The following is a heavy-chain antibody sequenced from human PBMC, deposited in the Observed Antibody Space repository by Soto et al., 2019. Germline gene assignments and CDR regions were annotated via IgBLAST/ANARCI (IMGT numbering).Heavy chain of an antibody. Sequence: PGGSLRLSCAASGFTFSDYYMSWIRQAPGKGLEWVSYISSSSSYTNYADSVKGRFTISRDNAKNSLYLQMNSLRAEDTALYYCAKDSRPGLVSSSYAMDVWGQGTTVTVSS. CDR3: AKDSRPGLVSSSYAMDV. CDR1: GFTFSDYY. D-gene: IGHD6-6*01. CDR2: ISSSSSYT. J-gene: IGHJ6*02. V-gene: IGHV3-11*05.